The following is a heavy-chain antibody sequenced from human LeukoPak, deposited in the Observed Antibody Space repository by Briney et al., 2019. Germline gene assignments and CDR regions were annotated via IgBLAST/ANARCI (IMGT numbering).Heavy chain of an antibody. CDR1: GYTFTSYA. J-gene: IGHJ4*02. CDR2: INTNTGNP. Sequence: ASVKVSCTASGYTFTSYAMNWVRQAPGQGLEWMGWINTNTGNPTYAQGFTGRFVFSLDTSVSTAYLQISSLKAEDTAVYHCARENSSSWYGSCVDYWGQGTLVTVSS. V-gene: IGHV7-4-1*02. D-gene: IGHD6-13*01. CDR3: ARENSSSWYGSCVDY.